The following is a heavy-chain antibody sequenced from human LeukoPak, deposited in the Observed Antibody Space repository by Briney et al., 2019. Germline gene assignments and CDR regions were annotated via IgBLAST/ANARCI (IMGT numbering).Heavy chain of an antibody. CDR3: ARSGRGGYYMDV. Sequence: GGSLRLSCAASGFTFSSYSMNWVRQAPGKGLEWVSSISSSSSYIYYADSVKGRFTISRDNAKNSLYLQMNSLRAEDTAVYYCARSGRGGYYMDVWGKGTTVTVSS. J-gene: IGHJ6*03. V-gene: IGHV3-21*01. CDR2: ISSSSSYI. CDR1: GFTFSSYS. D-gene: IGHD1-14*01.